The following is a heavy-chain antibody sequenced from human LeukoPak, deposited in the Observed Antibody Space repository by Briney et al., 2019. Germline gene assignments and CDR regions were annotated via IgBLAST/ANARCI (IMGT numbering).Heavy chain of an antibody. J-gene: IGHJ4*02. Sequence: SETLSLTCTVSGGSISSYYWSWIRQPAGKGLEWIGRIYTSGSTNYNPSLKSRVTMSVDTSKNQFSLKLSSVTAADTAVYYCARVRYCSSTSCSNYFDYWGQGTLVTVSS. CDR1: GGSISSYY. D-gene: IGHD2-2*01. CDR2: IYTSGST. V-gene: IGHV4-4*07. CDR3: ARVRYCSSTSCSNYFDY.